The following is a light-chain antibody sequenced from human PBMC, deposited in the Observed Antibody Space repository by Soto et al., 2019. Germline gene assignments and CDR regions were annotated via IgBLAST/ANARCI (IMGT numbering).Light chain of an antibody. CDR2: GAS. J-gene: IGKJ1*01. V-gene: IGKV3-20*01. CDR3: QQYESSWT. CDR1: QSISSTF. Sequence: EIVLTQSPGTLSLSPGERATLSCRASQSISSTFLAWYQHKPGQAPRFLIYGASRRATGIPDRFSGSGSGTAFTLTINRLEPEDFAVYYCQQYESSWTFGQGTKVE.